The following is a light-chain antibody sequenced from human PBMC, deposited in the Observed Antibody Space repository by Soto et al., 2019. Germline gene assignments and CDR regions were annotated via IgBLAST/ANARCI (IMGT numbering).Light chain of an antibody. J-gene: IGLJ1*01. CDR1: SSYIGSNY. Sequence: HSVLAQPPSASEKPGQRLTISCSGSSSYIGSNYVCWYQHLPGTAPKLLIYYNNQRPSGVPDRFSGFRSGTSASLAISGHRSEDEADYYCATWDDSLSGHYVFGTGTKVTVL. CDR2: YNN. CDR3: ATWDDSLSGHYV. V-gene: IGLV1-47*02.